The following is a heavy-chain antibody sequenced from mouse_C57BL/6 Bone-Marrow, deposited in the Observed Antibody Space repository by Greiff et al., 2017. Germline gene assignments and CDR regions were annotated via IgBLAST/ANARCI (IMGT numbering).Heavy chain of an antibody. CDR3: ARDSSGPLFAY. D-gene: IGHD3-2*02. J-gene: IGHJ3*01. Sequence: QVQLKQSGAELVKPGASVKISCKASGYAFSSYWMNWVKQRPGKGLEWIGQIYPGDGDTNYNGKFKGKATLTADKSSSTAYMQLSSLTSEDSAVYFCARDSSGPLFAYWGQGTLVTVSA. V-gene: IGHV1-80*01. CDR2: IYPGDGDT. CDR1: GYAFSSYW.